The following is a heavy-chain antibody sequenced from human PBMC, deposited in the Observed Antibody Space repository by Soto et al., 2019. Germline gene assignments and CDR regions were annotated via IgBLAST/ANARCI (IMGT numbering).Heavy chain of an antibody. V-gene: IGHV4-4*02. J-gene: IGHJ3*02. CDR3: AGGITVAGPSRDAFDI. D-gene: IGHD6-19*01. Sequence: QVQLQESGPGLVKPSGTLSLICNVSSGSISSSNWWSWVRQSPGKGLEWIAEIYQSGSTNYNPSLKRRVIISVDKSKNQFSLKLSSVTAADTAVYYCAGGITVAGPSRDAFDIWGQGTMVTVSS. CDR1: SGSISSSNW. CDR2: IYQSGST.